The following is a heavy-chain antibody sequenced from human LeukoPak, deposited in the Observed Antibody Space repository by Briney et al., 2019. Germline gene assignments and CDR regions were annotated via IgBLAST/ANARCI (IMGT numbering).Heavy chain of an antibody. Sequence: GGSLRLSCAASGFTVSSNYMSWVRQAPGKGLEWVSVIYSGGSTYYPDSVKGRFTISRDNSKNTLYLQMNSLRAEDTAVYYCARENLGYCSGGSCRLNWFDPWGPGTLVTVSS. CDR2: IYSGGST. CDR1: GFTVSSNY. D-gene: IGHD2-15*01. CDR3: ARENLGYCSGGSCRLNWFDP. J-gene: IGHJ5*02. V-gene: IGHV3-53*01.